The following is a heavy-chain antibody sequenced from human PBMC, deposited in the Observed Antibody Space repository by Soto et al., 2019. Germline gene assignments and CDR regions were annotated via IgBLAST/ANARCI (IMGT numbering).Heavy chain of an antibody. CDR1: GFTFSSYG. Sequence: QVQLVESGGGVVQPGRSLRLSCAASGFTFSSYGMHWVRQAPGKGLEWVAVIWYDGSNKYYADYVKGRFTISRDNSKNTLYLQMNSLRAEDTAVYYCARDTDYVFTYGMDVWGQGTTVTVSS. D-gene: IGHD3-16*01. CDR2: IWYDGSNK. J-gene: IGHJ6*02. V-gene: IGHV3-33*01. CDR3: ARDTDYVFTYGMDV.